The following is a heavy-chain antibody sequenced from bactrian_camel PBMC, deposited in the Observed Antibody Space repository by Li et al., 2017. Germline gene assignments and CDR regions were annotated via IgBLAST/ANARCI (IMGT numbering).Heavy chain of an antibody. CDR2: IYRLGGST. V-gene: IGHV3S1*01. CDR3: AAVSAPILCRLGTGVPILPTYFGY. J-gene: IGHJ6*01. CDR1: GYTSTTSC. Sequence: HVQLVESGGGSVQAGESRRLSCVTSGYTSTTSCVAWVRQAPGKQREGVVSIYRLGGSTVYADSVKGRFTISTDNTKNTVYLQMNDLKPEDSAMYYCAAVSAPILCRLGTGVPILPTYFGYWGQGTQVTVS.